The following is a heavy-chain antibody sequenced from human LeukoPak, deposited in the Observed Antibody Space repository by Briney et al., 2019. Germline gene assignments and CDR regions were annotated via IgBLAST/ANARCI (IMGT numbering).Heavy chain of an antibody. CDR1: GFTFSSYG. Sequence: PGGSLRLSCAASGFTFSSYGMHWVRQAPGKGLEWVAVISYDGSNKYYADSVKGRFTISRDNSKNTLYLQMNSLRAEDTAVYYCAKDLDSSSWYFFDYWGQGTLVTVSS. CDR2: ISYDGSNK. D-gene: IGHD6-13*01. V-gene: IGHV3-30*18. CDR3: AKDLDSSSWYFFDY. J-gene: IGHJ4*02.